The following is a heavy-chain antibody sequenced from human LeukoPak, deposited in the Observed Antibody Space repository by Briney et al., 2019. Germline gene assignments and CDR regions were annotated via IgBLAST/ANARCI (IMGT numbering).Heavy chain of an antibody. CDR1: GVTFSSDS. CDR2: IDSSGTYI. CDR3: VRVCSTTCYGSFDS. V-gene: IGHV3-21*01. D-gene: IGHD2-2*01. J-gene: IGHJ4*02. Sequence: GGCLRLSCAASGVTFSSDSMDWGREAPGKGVEWGSSIDSSGTYIYYTDSVKGRFTISRDNAKTSLYLQMNSLRAEDTAVYYCVRVCSTTCYGSFDSWGQGTLVTVSS.